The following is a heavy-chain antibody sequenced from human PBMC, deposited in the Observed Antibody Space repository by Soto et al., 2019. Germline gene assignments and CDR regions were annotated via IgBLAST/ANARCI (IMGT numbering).Heavy chain of an antibody. CDR2: ISSSSSYI. CDR1: GFTFSSYS. CDR3: VRGSSSWYYDGMDV. J-gene: IGHJ6*02. V-gene: IGHV3-21*01. D-gene: IGHD6-13*01. Sequence: GGSLRLSCAASGFTFSSYSMNWVRQAPGKGLEWVSSISSSSSYIYYADSVKGRFTISRDNAKNSLYLQMNSLRAEDTAVYYCVRGSSSWYYDGMDVWGQGTTVTVSS.